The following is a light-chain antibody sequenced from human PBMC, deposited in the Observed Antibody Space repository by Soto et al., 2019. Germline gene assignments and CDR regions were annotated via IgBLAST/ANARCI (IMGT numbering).Light chain of an antibody. CDR3: HQYVSSPLT. CDR2: DAS. V-gene: IGKV3-20*01. Sequence: EIVLTQSPGTLSLSPGEGATVSCRASQSVNINLLAWFQQKPGQAPRLLIHDASRRATGIPDRFSGSGSGTDFTLSISRLEPEDFAVYYCHQYVSSPLTFGQGTKLEIK. J-gene: IGKJ2*01. CDR1: QSVNINL.